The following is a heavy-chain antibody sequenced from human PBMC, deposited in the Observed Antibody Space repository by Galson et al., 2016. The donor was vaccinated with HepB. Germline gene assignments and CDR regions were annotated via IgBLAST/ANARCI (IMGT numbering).Heavy chain of an antibody. V-gene: IGHV4-34*01. D-gene: IGHD6-6*01. J-gene: IGHJ4*02. Sequence: ETLSLTCAVYGGSLSGSYWSWIRQPPGKGLEWIGEINHSGSTNYNPSLKSRVTISVDTSKNQFSLKLNSVTAADTAVYYCAREDGSSVLFFDYWGQGTLVTVSS. CDR2: INHSGST. CDR1: GGSLSGSY. CDR3: AREDGSSVLFFDY.